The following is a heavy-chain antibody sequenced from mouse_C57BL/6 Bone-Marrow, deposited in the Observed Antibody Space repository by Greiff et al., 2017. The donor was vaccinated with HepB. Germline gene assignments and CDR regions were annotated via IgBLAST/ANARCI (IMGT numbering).Heavy chain of an antibody. D-gene: IGHD2-4*01. CDR2: IDPETGGT. CDR3: TIKGYDYDDYCDY. Sequence: QVQLQQSGAELVRPGASVTLSCKASGYTFTDYEMHWVKQTPVHGLEWIGAIDPETGGTTYNQKFKGKAILTADKSSSTAYMALRSLTSEDSAVYYCTIKGYDYDDYCDYGGQGTTLTGSS. J-gene: IGHJ2*01. CDR1: GYTFTDYE. V-gene: IGHV1-15*01.